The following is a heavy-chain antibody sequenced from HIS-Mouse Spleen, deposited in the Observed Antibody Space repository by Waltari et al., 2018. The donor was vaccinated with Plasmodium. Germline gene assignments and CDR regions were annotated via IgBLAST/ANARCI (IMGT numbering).Heavy chain of an antibody. D-gene: IGHD6-13*01. Sequence: EGQLVESGGGLVQPGGSMRLSCAASGCTFSGYWRGWVRRAPGKGLEWVTNIKQDGSEKYYVDSVKGRFTISRDNAKNSLYLQMNSLRAEDTAVYYCASSWYWYFDLWGRGTLVTVSS. V-gene: IGHV3-7*01. CDR2: IKQDGSEK. CDR3: ASSWYWYFDL. J-gene: IGHJ2*01. CDR1: GCTFSGYW.